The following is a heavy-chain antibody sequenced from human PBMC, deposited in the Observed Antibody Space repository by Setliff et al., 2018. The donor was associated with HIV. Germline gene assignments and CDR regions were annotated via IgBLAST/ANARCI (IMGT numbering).Heavy chain of an antibody. D-gene: IGHD1-26*01. Sequence: SETLSLTCSVAGASMTSHYLTWIRQPRGMGLEWIGNIYGSGTTKYNPSLRSRVTISQDTSKNQFSLRLNSVTAADTAVYYCATYSAGEGGRGYWGQGRLVTVSS. CDR1: GASMTSHY. CDR2: IYGSGTT. J-gene: IGHJ4*02. V-gene: IGHV4-59*11. CDR3: ATYSAGEGGRGY.